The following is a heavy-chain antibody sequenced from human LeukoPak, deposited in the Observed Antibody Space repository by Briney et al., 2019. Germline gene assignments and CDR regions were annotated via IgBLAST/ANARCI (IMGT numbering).Heavy chain of an antibody. Sequence: ASVKVSCKASGYTLTSYGISWVRQAPGQGLEWMGWISAYNGNTNYAQKPQGRVTMTTDTSTSTAYMELRSLRSDDTAVYYCARDPPMVRGVIIRYAFDIWGQGTMVTVSS. D-gene: IGHD3-10*01. V-gene: IGHV1-18*01. J-gene: IGHJ3*02. CDR2: ISAYNGNT. CDR1: GYTLTSYG. CDR3: ARDPPMVRGVIIRYAFDI.